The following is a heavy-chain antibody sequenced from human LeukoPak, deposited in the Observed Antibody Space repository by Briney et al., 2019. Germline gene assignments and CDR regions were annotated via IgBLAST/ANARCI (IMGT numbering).Heavy chain of an antibody. CDR3: ASGLYDSSGYYIIEDAFDI. V-gene: IGHV4-61*01. CDR1: GGSVSSGSYY. D-gene: IGHD3-22*01. J-gene: IGHJ3*02. Sequence: SETLSLTCTVSGGSVSSGSYYWSWIRQPPGKGLEWIGYIYYSGSTNYNPSLKSRVTISVDTSKNQFSLKLSSVTAADTAVYYCASGLYDSSGYYIIEDAFDIWGQGTMVTVSS. CDR2: IYYSGST.